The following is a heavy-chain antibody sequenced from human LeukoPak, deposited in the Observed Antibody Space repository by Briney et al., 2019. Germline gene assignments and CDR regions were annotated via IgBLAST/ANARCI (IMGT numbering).Heavy chain of an antibody. J-gene: IGHJ4*02. D-gene: IGHD3-10*01. CDR2: IHHSGSI. CDR1: GVSTSSNLW. V-gene: IGHV4-4*02. Sequence: PSETLSLTCAVSGVSTSSNLWWTWVRQPPGKGLEWIAEIHHSGSINYNPSLKSRVTISVDKSKNQFSLKLSSVTAADTAVYYCARSHGPVYYFDYWGQGTLVTVSS. CDR3: ARSHGPVYYFDY.